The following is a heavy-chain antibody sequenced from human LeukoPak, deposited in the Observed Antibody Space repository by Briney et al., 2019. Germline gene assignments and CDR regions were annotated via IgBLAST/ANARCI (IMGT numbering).Heavy chain of an antibody. V-gene: IGHV4-34*01. CDR2: INHSGST. Sequence: SETLSLTCAVYGGSFSGYYWSWIRQPPGKGLEWIGEINHSGSTNYNPSLKSRVTISVDTSNNQFSLKLSSVTAADTAVYYCARGRGSYFKYYFDYWGQGTLVTVSS. J-gene: IGHJ4*02. CDR3: ARGRGSYFKYYFDY. CDR1: GGSFSGYY. D-gene: IGHD1-26*01.